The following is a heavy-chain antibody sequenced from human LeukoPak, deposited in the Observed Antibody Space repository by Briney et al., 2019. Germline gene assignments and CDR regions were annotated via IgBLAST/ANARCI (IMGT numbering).Heavy chain of an antibody. J-gene: IGHJ4*02. CDR1: GYTFTSYG. D-gene: IGHD3-22*01. CDR3: ARGGDDSSGYSPFDY. CDR2: ISAYNGNT. Sequence: ASVKVSCKASGYTFTSYGTSWVRKAPGQGLEWMGWISAYNGNTNYAQKLQGRVTMTTDTSTSTAYMELRSLRSGDTAVYYCARGGDDSSGYSPFDYWGQGTLVTVSS. V-gene: IGHV1-18*01.